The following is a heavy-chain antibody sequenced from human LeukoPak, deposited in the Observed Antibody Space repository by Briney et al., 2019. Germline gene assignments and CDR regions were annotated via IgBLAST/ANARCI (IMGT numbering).Heavy chain of an antibody. Sequence: GGSLRLSCAASGFTFTSYGAHWVRQAPGKGLEWVAVISYDGSNKYYADSVKGRFTISRDSSKNTLYLQMNSLRAEDTAVYYCAKESGSSWLIYYVMDVWGKGTTVTVSS. J-gene: IGHJ6*04. D-gene: IGHD6-13*01. CDR1: GFTFTSYG. V-gene: IGHV3-30*18. CDR2: ISYDGSNK. CDR3: AKESGSSWLIYYVMDV.